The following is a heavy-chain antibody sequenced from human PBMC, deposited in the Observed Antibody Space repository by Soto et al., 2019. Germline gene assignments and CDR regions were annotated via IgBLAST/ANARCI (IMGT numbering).Heavy chain of an antibody. J-gene: IGHJ4*02. V-gene: IGHV4-31*03. D-gene: IGHD7-27*01. CDR1: GGSISSGGYY. CDR3: ARVAVPGASY. CDR2: IYSSGST. Sequence: SETLSLTCTVSGGSISSGGYYWSWIRQHPGKGLEWIGYIYSSGSTYYNPSLKSRVTISADTSQNHFSLKLNSVTAADKAVYYCARVAVPGASYWGQGSLVTVSS.